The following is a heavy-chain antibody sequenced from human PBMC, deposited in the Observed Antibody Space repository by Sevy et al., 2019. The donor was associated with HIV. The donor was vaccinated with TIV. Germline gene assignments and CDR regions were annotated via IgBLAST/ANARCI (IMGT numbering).Heavy chain of an antibody. CDR2: IKKDGSEK. J-gene: IGHJ4*02. CDR1: GFTFSSYW. Sequence: GGSLRLSCAASGFTFSSYWMSWVRQPPGKGLEWVANIKKDGSEKYYVDSVKGRFTISRDNAKNSLYLQMNSLRAEDTAVYYCAREEFVVPAAPFIDYWGQGTLVTVSS. V-gene: IGHV3-7*01. CDR3: AREEFVVPAAPFIDY. D-gene: IGHD2-2*01.